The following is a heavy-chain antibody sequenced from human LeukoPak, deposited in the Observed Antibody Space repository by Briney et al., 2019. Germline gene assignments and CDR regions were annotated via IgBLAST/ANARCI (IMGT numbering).Heavy chain of an antibody. J-gene: IGHJ4*02. CDR1: GFTFSDYY. D-gene: IGHD6-13*01. CDR3: ASSIAAAGRFDY. V-gene: IGHV3-11*06. CDR2: ISSSSSYT. Sequence: PGGSLRLSCAASGFTFSDYYMSWIRQAPGKGLEWVSYISSSSSYTNYADSVKGRFTISRDNAKTSLYLQMNSLRAEDTAVYYCASSIAAAGRFDYWGQGTLVTVSS.